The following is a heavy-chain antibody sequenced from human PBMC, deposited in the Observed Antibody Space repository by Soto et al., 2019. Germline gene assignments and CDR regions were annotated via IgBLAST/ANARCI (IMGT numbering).Heavy chain of an antibody. D-gene: IGHD6-6*01. V-gene: IGHV4-34*01. CDR2: INHSGST. CDR3: ARRRLSLPRSYSSSSRWFDP. CDR1: GGTFSGYC. Sequence: QVQLQQWGAGLLKPSETLSLTCAVYGGTFSGYCWSWIRQPPGKGLEWIGEINHSGSTNYNPSLKSRVTISVDTSKNQFSLKLSSVTVADTAVCYCARRRLSLPRSYSSSSRWFDPWGQGTLVTVSS. J-gene: IGHJ5*02.